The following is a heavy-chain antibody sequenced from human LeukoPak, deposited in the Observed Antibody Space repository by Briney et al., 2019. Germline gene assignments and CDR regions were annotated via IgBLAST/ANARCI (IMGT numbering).Heavy chain of an antibody. V-gene: IGHV7-4-1*02. CDR2: INTNTGNP. CDR1: GYSFTSHY. CDR3: ARDEWELRLHS. D-gene: IGHD1-26*01. Sequence: ASVKVSCKASGYSFTSHYMRWVRQAPGQGLEWMGWINTNTGNPTYAQGFTGRFVFSLDTSVSTAYLQISSLKAEDTAVYYCARDEWELRLHSWGQGTLVTVSS. J-gene: IGHJ4*02.